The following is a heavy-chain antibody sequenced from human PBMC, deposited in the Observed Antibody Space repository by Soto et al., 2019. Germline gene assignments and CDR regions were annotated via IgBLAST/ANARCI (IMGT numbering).Heavy chain of an antibody. V-gene: IGHV3-74*01. CDR2: INSDGSST. Sequence: GGSLRLSCAASGFTFSSYWMHWVRQAPGKGLVWVSRINSDGSSTSYADSVKGRFTISRDNAKNTLYLQMNSLRAEDTAVYYCARARGYDPWFDPWGQGTLVTVSS. CDR1: GFTFSSYW. J-gene: IGHJ5*02. CDR3: ARARGYDPWFDP. D-gene: IGHD5-12*01.